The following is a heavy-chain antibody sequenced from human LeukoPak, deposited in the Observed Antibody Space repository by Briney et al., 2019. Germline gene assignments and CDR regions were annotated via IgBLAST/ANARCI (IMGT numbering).Heavy chain of an antibody. CDR3: ARGRGSGWYLSRYFDY. CDR2: INWNGGST. J-gene: IGHJ4*02. Sequence: GGSLRLSCAASGFTFSSYGMSWVRQAPGRGLEWVSGINWNGGSTGYADSVKGRFTISRDNAKNSLYLQMNSLRAEDTALYYCARGRGSGWYLSRYFDYWGQGTLVTVSS. D-gene: IGHD6-19*01. CDR1: GFTFSSYG. V-gene: IGHV3-20*04.